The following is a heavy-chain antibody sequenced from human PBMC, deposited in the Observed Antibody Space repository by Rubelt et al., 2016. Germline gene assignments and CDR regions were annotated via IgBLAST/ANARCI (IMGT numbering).Heavy chain of an antibody. Sequence: QVQLQESGPGQVKPSGTLSLTCAVSGGSISSYYWSWIRQPPGKGLEWIGYIYYSGSTNYNPSLKSRVTISVDTSKNQFSLKLSSVTAADTAVYYCARGHPASEWLARADYWGQGTLVTVSS. CDR1: GGSISSYY. D-gene: IGHD6-19*01. CDR3: ARGHPASEWLARADY. CDR2: IYYSGST. J-gene: IGHJ4*02. V-gene: IGHV4-59*01.